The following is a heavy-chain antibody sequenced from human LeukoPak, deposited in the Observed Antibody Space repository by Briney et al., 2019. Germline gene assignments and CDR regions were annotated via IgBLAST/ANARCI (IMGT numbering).Heavy chain of an antibody. CDR3: AKDNWECSTTSCYSFDC. D-gene: IGHD2-2*01. CDR2: ISGSGGTT. CDR1: GFTFNNYA. J-gene: IGHJ4*02. Sequence: SGGSLRLSCAASGFTFNNYAMSWARQAPGKGLDWVSAISGSGGTTYYADSVKGRFTISRDNSKNTLYLQMNSLRAEDTAVYYCAKDNWECSTTSCYSFDCWGQGTLVTVSS. V-gene: IGHV3-23*01.